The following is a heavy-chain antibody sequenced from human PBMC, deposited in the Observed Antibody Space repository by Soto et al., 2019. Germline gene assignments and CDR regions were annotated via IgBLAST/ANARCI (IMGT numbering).Heavy chain of an antibody. D-gene: IGHD3-3*01. CDR3: AVRGGVGVAGSAAFDM. V-gene: IGHV1-2*02. Sequence: QLHLVQSGAVVKKPGASVTVSCSASGYPVTAYYMHWVRQAPGRGLEWMGGINPATGAAKYTQTFRGRGTMTRGASTRSVFMELRGLTSGDPAVFYCAVRGGVGVAGSAAFDMWGQGTLVTVSS. J-gene: IGHJ3*02. CDR2: INPATGAA. CDR1: GYPVTAYY.